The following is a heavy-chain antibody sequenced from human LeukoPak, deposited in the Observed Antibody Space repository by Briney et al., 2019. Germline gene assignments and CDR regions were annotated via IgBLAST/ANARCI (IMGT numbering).Heavy chain of an antibody. V-gene: IGHV1-2*02. CDR2: INPNSGGT. CDR3: ARDLEESGVSAFDI. CDR1: GYTFTGYY. J-gene: IGHJ3*02. Sequence: ASVKVSCKASGYTFTGYYMHWVRQAPGQGLEWMGWINPNSGGTNYAQKFQGRVTMTRDTSISTAYMELSRLRSDDTAVYYCARDLEESGVSAFDIWGQGTMVTVSS. D-gene: IGHD3-10*01.